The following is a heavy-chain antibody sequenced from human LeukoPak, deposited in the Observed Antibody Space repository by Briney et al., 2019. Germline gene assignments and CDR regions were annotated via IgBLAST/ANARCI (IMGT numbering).Heavy chain of an antibody. V-gene: IGHV3-9*01. J-gene: IGHJ3*02. CDR1: GFTLDDYA. CDR3: ARDLERFGAPMIVVVDAFDI. D-gene: IGHD3-22*01. CDR2: ISWKSGSI. Sequence: PGGSLRLSCAASGFTLDDYAMHWVRQAPGKGLEWVSGISWKSGSIGYADSVKGRFTISRDNAKNSLYLQMNSLRAEDTAVYYCARDLERFGAPMIVVVDAFDIWGQGTMVTVSS.